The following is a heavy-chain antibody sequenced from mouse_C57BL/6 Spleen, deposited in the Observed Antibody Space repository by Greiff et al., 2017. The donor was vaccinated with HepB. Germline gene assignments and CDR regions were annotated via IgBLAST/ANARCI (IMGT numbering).Heavy chain of an antibody. CDR1: GFNIKDDY. CDR2: IDPENGDT. D-gene: IGHD1-1*01. J-gene: IGHJ2*01. CDR3: TPVVATDY. Sequence: VQLQQSGAELVRPGASVKLSCTASGFNIKDDYMHWVKQRPEQGLEWIGWIDPENGDTEYASKFQGKATITADTSSDTAYLQLSSLTSEDTAVYYCTPVVATDYWGQGTTLTVSS. V-gene: IGHV14-4*01.